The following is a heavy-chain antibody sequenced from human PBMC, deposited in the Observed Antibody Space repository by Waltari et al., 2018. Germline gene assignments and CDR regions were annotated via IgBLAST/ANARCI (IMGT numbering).Heavy chain of an antibody. CDR2: IQQNGSEK. V-gene: IGHV3-7*01. CDR1: GFTFSRSW. CDR3: ARDLVATPP. D-gene: IGHD2-21*02. J-gene: IGHJ5*02. Sequence: EVQLVESGGDLVQPGGSLRLSCAASGFTFSRSWMTWVRQAPGKGLEWVGNIQQNGSEKWYADSVRGRFTISRDNAMNSLYLQMNSLRVGDTAVYYCARDLVATPPWGQGTLVTVSS.